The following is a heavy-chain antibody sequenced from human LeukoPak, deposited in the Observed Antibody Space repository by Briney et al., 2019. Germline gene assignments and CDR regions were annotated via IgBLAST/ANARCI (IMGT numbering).Heavy chain of an antibody. CDR3: ARGRIADRHEWFDY. CDR2: IKQDGRET. Sequence: PGGSLRLSCAASGFTFSSYWISWGRQAPGKWREWVANIKQDGRETYYVYSVKGRFTISRANAKNSLYLQMNSLRAEDTAVYYCARGRIADRHEWFDYWGQGTLVTVSS. CDR1: GFTFSSYW. J-gene: IGHJ4*02. D-gene: IGHD6-6*01. V-gene: IGHV3-7*01.